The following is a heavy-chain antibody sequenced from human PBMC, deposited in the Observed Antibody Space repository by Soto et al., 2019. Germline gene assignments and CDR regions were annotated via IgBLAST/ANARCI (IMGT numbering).Heavy chain of an antibody. V-gene: IGHV1-69*06. Sequence: QVQLVQSGAEVKKPGSSVKVSCKASGGTFSSYAISWVRQAPGQGLEWMGGIIPIFGTANYAQKFQGRVTITADKSTGTAYLELSSLRSEDTAVYYCARRTSIAARWYFDLWGRGTLVTVSS. J-gene: IGHJ2*01. CDR1: GGTFSSYA. CDR2: IIPIFGTA. D-gene: IGHD6-25*01. CDR3: ARRTSIAARWYFDL.